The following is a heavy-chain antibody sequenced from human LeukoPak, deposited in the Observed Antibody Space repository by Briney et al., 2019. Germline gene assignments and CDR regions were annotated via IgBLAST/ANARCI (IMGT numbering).Heavy chain of an antibody. V-gene: IGHV1-69*01. CDR2: IIPIFGTA. D-gene: IGHD5/OR15-5a*01. CDR3: ARELGSTSLFQH. Sequence: SVKVSCKASGGTFSSYAISWVRQAPGQGLEWMGGIIPIFGTANYAQKFQGRVTITADESTSTAYMELSRLRSDDTAVYYCARELGSTSLFQHWGQGTLVTVSS. J-gene: IGHJ1*01. CDR1: GGTFSSYA.